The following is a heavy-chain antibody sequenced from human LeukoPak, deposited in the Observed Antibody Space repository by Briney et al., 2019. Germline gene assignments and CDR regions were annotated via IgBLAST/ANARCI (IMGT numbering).Heavy chain of an antibody. D-gene: IGHD6-13*01. J-gene: IGHJ6*03. V-gene: IGHV3-21*01. CDR1: GFTFSIYS. CDR3: ARVAAGAETHTLHYHYMDV. CDR2: IISTITYI. Sequence: GGSLRLSCAASGFTFSIYSLTWVRQAPGKGLECVSSIISTITYIYYADSVKGLFTISRDNAQNSLYLQINSLRAEATAVYSCARVAAGAETHTLHYHYMDVWGKGTTVTVSS.